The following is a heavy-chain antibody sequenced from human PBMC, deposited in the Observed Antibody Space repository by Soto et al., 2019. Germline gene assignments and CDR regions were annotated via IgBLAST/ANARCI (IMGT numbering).Heavy chain of an antibody. D-gene: IGHD3-22*01. CDR2: VHHSGDT. V-gene: IGHV4-59*01. J-gene: IGHJ3*02. CDR1: GASIRSSY. CDR3: ARGYYDANGQSNTFDI. Sequence: SETMSLTCTVSGASIRSSYWSWIRQSPGKGLEWIGFVHHSGDTKTNPSLKSRVAILQDTSKNQFSLIVTSVTAADTAMYFCARGYYDANGQSNTFDIWGQGTMVTVS.